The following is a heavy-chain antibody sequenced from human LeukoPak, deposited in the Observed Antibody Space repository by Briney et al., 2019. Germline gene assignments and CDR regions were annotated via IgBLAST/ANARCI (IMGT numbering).Heavy chain of an antibody. Sequence: GGSLRLSCAASGFTVSSNYMSWVRQAPGKGLEWVSIISGSGGSTYYADSVKGRFTISRDNSKITLYLQMNSLRAEDTAVYYCAKDRLSNGDPAAYWGQGTLVTVSS. CDR1: GFTVSSNY. V-gene: IGHV3-23*01. J-gene: IGHJ4*02. CDR3: AKDRLSNGDPAAY. CDR2: ISGSGGST. D-gene: IGHD4-17*01.